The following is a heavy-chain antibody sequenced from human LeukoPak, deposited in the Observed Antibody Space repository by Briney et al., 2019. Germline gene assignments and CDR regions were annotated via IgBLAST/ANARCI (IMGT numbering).Heavy chain of an antibody. Sequence: SETLSLTCAVYGGSFSGYYWSWIRQPPGKGLEWIGYIYYSGSTNYNPSLKSRVTISVDTSKNQFSLKLSSVTAADTAVYYCASISYDSSGNDAFDIWGQGTMVTVSS. J-gene: IGHJ3*02. CDR2: IYYSGST. CDR1: GGSFSGYY. D-gene: IGHD3-22*01. CDR3: ASISYDSSGNDAFDI. V-gene: IGHV4-59*08.